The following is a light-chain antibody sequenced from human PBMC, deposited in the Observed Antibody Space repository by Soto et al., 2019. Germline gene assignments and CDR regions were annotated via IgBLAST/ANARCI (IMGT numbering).Light chain of an antibody. CDR2: DAS. J-gene: IGKJ4*01. CDR3: QQRSNYG. Sequence: EIVLTQSPATLSLSPGERATLSCRASQSVSSYLAWYQQKPGQAPRLLIYDASNRATGIPARFSGSGSGTDFTLTISSLAPEDFAVYYCQQRSNYGFGGGTKVEIK. V-gene: IGKV3-11*01. CDR1: QSVSSY.